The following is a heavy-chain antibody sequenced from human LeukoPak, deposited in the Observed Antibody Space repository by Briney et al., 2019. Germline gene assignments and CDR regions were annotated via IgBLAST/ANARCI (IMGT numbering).Heavy chain of an antibody. CDR1: GYTFTGYY. V-gene: IGHV1-2*02. J-gene: IGHJ4*02. D-gene: IGHD3-22*01. Sequence: ASVKVSCKASGYTFTGYYMHWVRQAPGQGLEWMGWINPNSGGTNYAQKFQGRATMPRDTSISTAYMERSRLRSDATAVYYCARDLVYYDSSAQDDYSGQGTPVTVSS. CDR2: INPNSGGT. CDR3: ARDLVYYDSSAQDDY.